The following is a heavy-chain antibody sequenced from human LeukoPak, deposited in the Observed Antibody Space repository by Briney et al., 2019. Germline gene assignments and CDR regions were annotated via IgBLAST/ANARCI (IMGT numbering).Heavy chain of an antibody. CDR2: IYSGDST. J-gene: IGHJ6*04. CDR1: GFTVSNIY. D-gene: IGHD5-18*01. V-gene: IGHV3-53*01. Sequence: GGSLRLSCAASGFTVSNIYMSWVRQAPGKGLEWVSVIYSGDSTDYADSVKGRFTISRDNSKNTLYLQMNSLRAEDTAMYYCAREGRGYRSLSGMDVWGKGTTVTVSS. CDR3: AREGRGYRSLSGMDV.